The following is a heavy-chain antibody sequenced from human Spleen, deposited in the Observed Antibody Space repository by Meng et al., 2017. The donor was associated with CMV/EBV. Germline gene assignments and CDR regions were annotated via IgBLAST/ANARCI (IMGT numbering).Heavy chain of an antibody. V-gene: IGHV4-34*01. D-gene: IGHD4/OR15-4a*01. CDR1: GRSFSGYY. CDR2: INHSGST. CDR3: ARGLTGY. Sequence: TLSLTCAVYGRSFSGYYWSWIRQPPGKGLEWIGEINHSGSTNYNPSLKSRVTISVDTSKNQFSLKLSSVTAADTAVYYCARGLTGYWGQGTLVTVSS. J-gene: IGHJ4*02.